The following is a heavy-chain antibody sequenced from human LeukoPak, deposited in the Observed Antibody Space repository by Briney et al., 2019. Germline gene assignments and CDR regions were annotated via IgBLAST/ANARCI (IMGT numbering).Heavy chain of an antibody. J-gene: IGHJ3*02. CDR2: INHSGST. Sequence: SETLSLICAVYGGSFSGYYWSWIRQPPGKGLEWIGEINHSGSTNYNPSLKSRVTISVDTSKNQFSLKLSSVTAADTAVYYCARHVVTAITDAFDIWGQGTMVTVSS. D-gene: IGHD2-21*02. CDR1: GGSFSGYY. V-gene: IGHV4-34*01. CDR3: ARHVVTAITDAFDI.